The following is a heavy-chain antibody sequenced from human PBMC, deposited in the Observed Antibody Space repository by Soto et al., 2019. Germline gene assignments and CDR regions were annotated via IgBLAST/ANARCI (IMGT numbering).Heavy chain of an antibody. CDR3: ARGTRALITSFFAY. V-gene: IGHV4-59*01. CDR1: GDAISNYY. Sequence: SETLSLTCSVSGDAISNYYWSWLRQTPGKGLEWIGCVHDSGSTDYNPSFKGRVSMSLQTSKSQFSLNLRSVTAADTATYFCARGTRALITSFFAYWGQGLPVTVSS. J-gene: IGHJ4*02. D-gene: IGHD1-20*01. CDR2: VHDSGST.